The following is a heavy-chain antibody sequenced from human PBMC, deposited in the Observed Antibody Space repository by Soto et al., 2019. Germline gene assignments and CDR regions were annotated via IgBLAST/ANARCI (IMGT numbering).Heavy chain of an antibody. Sequence: PGGSLRLSCAASGFTFSSYAMHWVRQAPGKGLEWVAVISYDGSNKYYADSVKGRFTISRDNSKNTLYLQMNSLRAEDTAVYYCARDRYYGDYVELDYWGQGTLVTVSS. V-gene: IGHV3-30-3*01. CDR1: GFTFSSYA. J-gene: IGHJ4*02. CDR2: ISYDGSNK. D-gene: IGHD4-17*01. CDR3: ARDRYYGDYVELDY.